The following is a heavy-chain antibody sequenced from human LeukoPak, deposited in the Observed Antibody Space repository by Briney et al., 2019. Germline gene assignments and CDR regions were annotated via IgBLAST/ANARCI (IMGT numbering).Heavy chain of an antibody. CDR3: ARGYYDTSRHYNYYYMDV. CDR2: IYTSGST. D-gene: IGHD3-22*01. Sequence: ASETLSLACTVSGYSISSGYYWGWIRQPAGKGLEWIGRIYTSGSTNYNPSLKSRVTMSVDTSKNQFSLKLSSVTAADTAVYYCARGYYDTSRHYNYYYMDVWGKGTTVTISS. V-gene: IGHV4-4*07. J-gene: IGHJ6*03. CDR1: GYSISSGYY.